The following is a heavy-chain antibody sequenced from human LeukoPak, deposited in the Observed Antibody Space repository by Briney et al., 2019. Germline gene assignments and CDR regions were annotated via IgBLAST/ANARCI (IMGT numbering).Heavy chain of an antibody. V-gene: IGHV3-30*02. J-gene: IGHJ5*02. Sequence: GGSLRLSCAGSGFTFSTCGMNWVRQAPGKGLEWVAFIRYDGNDKYYAKSVKGRFTISRDTPRNTLSLQMNSLRLEDTAVYYCAKPLMRDRWFGESWGQGTLVTVSS. CDR3: AKPLMRDRWFGES. CDR2: IRYDGNDK. D-gene: IGHD3-10*01. CDR1: GFTFSTCG.